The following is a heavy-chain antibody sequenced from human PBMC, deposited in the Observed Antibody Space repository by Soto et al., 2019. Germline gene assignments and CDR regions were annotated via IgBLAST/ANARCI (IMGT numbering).Heavy chain of an antibody. J-gene: IGHJ6*02. CDR1: GGSISSGGYY. CDR3: AYGYGDYYYGMDG. D-gene: IGHD4-17*01. V-gene: IGHV4-31*03. Sequence: SETLSLSCTVSGGSISSGGYYLSCIRQHPGKGLEWIGYIYYSGSTYYNPSLKSRVTISVDTSKNQFSLKLSSVTAADTAVYYCAYGYGDYYYGMDGWGQGTTVT. CDR2: IYYSGST.